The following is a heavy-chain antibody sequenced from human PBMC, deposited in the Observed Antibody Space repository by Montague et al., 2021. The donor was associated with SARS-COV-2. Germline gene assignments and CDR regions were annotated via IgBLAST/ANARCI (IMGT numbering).Heavy chain of an antibody. CDR1: GDSVSSNTAA. CDR3: ARGISATNK. J-gene: IGHJ4*02. V-gene: IGHV6-1*01. Sequence: CAISGDSVSSNTAAWNWIRQSPSRGLEWLGRTYYRTKWYNDYAVSVKSRISINADTSKNQFSLQLNSVTPEDTAVYYCARGISATNKWGQGTLVTVSS. CDR2: TYYRTKWYN. D-gene: IGHD6-13*01.